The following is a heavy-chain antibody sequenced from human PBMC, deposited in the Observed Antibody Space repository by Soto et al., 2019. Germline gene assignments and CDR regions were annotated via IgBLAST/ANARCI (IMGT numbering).Heavy chain of an antibody. Sequence: SETLSLTCDISGGFIDNSHSFWGWVRHPPGKGLEFIGSVYYTGGAYYNPSLKSRVTVSVDTSKNQLSLRVNSVTAADSAVYYCLRVVEAASRHTEFDSWGQGILVTVSS. J-gene: IGHJ4*02. CDR3: LRVVEAASRHTEFDS. CDR1: GGFIDNSHSF. V-gene: IGHV4-39*01. D-gene: IGHD3-22*01. CDR2: VYYTGGA.